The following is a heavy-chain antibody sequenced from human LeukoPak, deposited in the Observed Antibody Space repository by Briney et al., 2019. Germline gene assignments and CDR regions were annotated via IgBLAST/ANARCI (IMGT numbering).Heavy chain of an antibody. J-gene: IGHJ5*02. V-gene: IGHV3-48*01. Sequence: GGSLRLSCAASGFTFSSYSMNWVRQAPGKGLEWVSYISSSSSTIYYADSVKGRLTISRDSAKNSLYLQMNSLRAEDTAVYYCARTLLYYYDSSGLHPWGQGTLVTVSS. CDR3: ARTLLYYYDSSGLHP. D-gene: IGHD3-22*01. CDR1: GFTFSSYS. CDR2: ISSSSSTI.